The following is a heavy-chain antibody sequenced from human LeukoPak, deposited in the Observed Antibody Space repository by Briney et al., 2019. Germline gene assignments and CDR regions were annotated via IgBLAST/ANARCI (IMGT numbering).Heavy chain of an antibody. CDR3: ARSDTHHIHSSSWHFDY. CDR2: RSYSGST. J-gene: IGHJ4*02. Sequence: PSETLSLTCSVSGVTIGTNFWSWIRQVPGNGLEWMRFRSYSGSTNYNPSLKSRVSISIDTSKNQFSLELNSVTAADTAVYYCARSDTHHIHSSSWHFDYWGQGTLVTVSS. D-gene: IGHD6-13*01. CDR1: GVTIGTNF. V-gene: IGHV4-59*01.